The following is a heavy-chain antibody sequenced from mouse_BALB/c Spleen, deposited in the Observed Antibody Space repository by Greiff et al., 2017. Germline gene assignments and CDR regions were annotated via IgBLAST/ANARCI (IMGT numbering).Heavy chain of an antibody. CDR1: GYTFTSYW. D-gene: IGHD2-12*01. J-gene: IGHJ2*01. V-gene: IGHV1-7*01. CDR2: INPSTGYT. Sequence: VQLQQSGAELAKPGASVKMSCKASGYTFTSYWMHWVKQRPGQGLEWIGYINPSTGYTEYNQKFKDKATLTADKSSSTAYMQLSSLTSEDSAVYYCARDDHFDYWGQGTTLTVSS. CDR3: ARDDHFDY.